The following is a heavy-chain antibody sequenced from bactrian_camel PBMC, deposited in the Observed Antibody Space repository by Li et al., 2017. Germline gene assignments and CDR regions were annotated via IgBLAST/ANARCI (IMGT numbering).Heavy chain of an antibody. CDR3: AATSDGWFGFWEH. CDR1: GFTFSSFY. V-gene: IGHV3S10*01. Sequence: VQLVESGGGLVQPGGSLRLSCAASGFTFSSFYMSWVRQAPGKGLEWLSLHTGPTTHVADSLKGRFTISRDNAKNTIYLQMNSLEPEDTAVYYCAATSDGWFGFWEHWGKGTQVTVS. J-gene: IGHJ4*01. CDR2: LHTGPTT. D-gene: IGHD5*01.